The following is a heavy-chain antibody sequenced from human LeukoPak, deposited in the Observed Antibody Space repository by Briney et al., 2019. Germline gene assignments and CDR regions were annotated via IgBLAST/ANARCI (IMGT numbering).Heavy chain of an antibody. D-gene: IGHD4-11*01. J-gene: IGHJ5*02. V-gene: IGHV1-24*01. CDR1: GYTLTELS. CDR2: FDPEDGET. CDR3: ATKILNTVITTENWFDP. Sequence: ASVKVSCKVSGYTLTELSMHWVRQAPGKGLEWMGGFDPEDGETIYAQKFQGRVTMTEDTSTDTAYMELSSLRSEDTAVYYCATKILNTVITTENWFDPWGQGTLVTVSS.